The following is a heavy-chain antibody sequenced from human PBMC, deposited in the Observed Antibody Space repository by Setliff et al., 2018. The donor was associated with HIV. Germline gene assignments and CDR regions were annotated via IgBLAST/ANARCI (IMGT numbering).Heavy chain of an antibody. Sequence: PGGSLRLSCAASGFTINAHCMDWVRQAPGKGLEWVARSRNRVDSYSTEHAASVKGRFTVSRDESENSVFLQMNSLQTEDTAVYYCVRDLAAINMVRGRLYYYYYMDVWGKGTTVTVSS. CDR3: VRDLAAINMVRGRLYYYYYMDV. J-gene: IGHJ6*04. CDR2: SRNRVDSYST. V-gene: IGHV3-72*01. D-gene: IGHD3-10*01. CDR1: GFTINAHC.